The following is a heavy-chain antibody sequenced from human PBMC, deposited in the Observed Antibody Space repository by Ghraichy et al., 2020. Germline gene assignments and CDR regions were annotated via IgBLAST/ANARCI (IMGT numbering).Heavy chain of an antibody. V-gene: IGHV1-18*04. CDR2: STAYNGNT. J-gene: IGHJ4*02. CDR1: GYTFTNYG. Sequence: ASVKVSCKASGYTFTNYGISWVRQAPGQGLEWMGWSTAYNGNTNYAQRLQGRVTMTTDTSTSTAYMELRRLRSDDTALYYCARDRGGPVAGFDYWGQGALVTVSS. D-gene: IGHD6-19*01. CDR3: ARDRGGPVAGFDY.